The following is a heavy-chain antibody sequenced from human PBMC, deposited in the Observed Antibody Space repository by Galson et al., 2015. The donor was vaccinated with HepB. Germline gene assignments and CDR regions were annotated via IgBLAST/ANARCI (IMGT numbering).Heavy chain of an antibody. CDR3: ARDLHNWNYYYYYGMDV. Sequence: SLRLSCAASGFTFSSYGMHWVRQAPGKGLEWVAVISYDGSNKYYADSVKGRFTISRDNSKNTLYLQMNSLRAEDTAVYYCARDLHNWNYYYYYGMDVWGQGTTVTVSS. V-gene: IGHV3-30*03. D-gene: IGHD1-20*01. J-gene: IGHJ6*02. CDR1: GFTFSSYG. CDR2: ISYDGSNK.